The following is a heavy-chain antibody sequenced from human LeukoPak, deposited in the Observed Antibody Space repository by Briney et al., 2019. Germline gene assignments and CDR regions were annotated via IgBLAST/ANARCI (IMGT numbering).Heavy chain of an antibody. CDR3: AREGGSGTPHFYFDY. V-gene: IGHV3-33*01. J-gene: IGHJ4*02. Sequence: PGRSLRLSCVVSGLSFRNYGMHWVRQAPGQGLEWVAVIWSDGNTKYYADSVKGRFTISRDNSKSTLYLEVNSLKAEDTAVYYCAREGGSGTPHFYFDYWGLGALVTVSS. CDR2: IWSDGNTK. D-gene: IGHD3-10*01. CDR1: GLSFRNYG.